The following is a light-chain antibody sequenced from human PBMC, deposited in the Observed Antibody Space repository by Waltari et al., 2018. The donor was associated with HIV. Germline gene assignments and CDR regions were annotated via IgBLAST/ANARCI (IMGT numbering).Light chain of an antibody. J-gene: IGLJ3*02. CDR3: CSYRQITMLV. CDR2: EVS. Sequence: QSALTQPASVSGSPGQSITISCTGSTNDVGGYKYVSWYQHHSGKAPKLIIYEVSHRPSGVSDLFSASKSGNTASLTISGLQEEDEADYYCCSYRQITMLVFGSGTKLTVL. V-gene: IGLV2-14*01. CDR1: TNDVGGYKY.